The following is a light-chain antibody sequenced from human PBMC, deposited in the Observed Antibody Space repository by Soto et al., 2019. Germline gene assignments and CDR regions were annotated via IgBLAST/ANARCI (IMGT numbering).Light chain of an antibody. V-gene: IGKV3-20*01. CDR2: GAS. Sequence: EIVLTQSPGTLSLSPGERATLSCRASQSVSSSYLAWYQQKPGQAPRLLIYGASSRATGIPDRFSGSGSGKDFTLTISRLEPEDFAVYYCQQYGSSPTWTFGQGTKV. CDR1: QSVSSSY. J-gene: IGKJ1*01. CDR3: QQYGSSPTWT.